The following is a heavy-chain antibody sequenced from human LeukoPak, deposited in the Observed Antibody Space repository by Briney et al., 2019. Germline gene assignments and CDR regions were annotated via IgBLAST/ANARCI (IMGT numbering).Heavy chain of an antibody. CDR1: GFPFSNYD. D-gene: IGHD1-26*01. V-gene: IGHV3-13*01. CDR3: IRIRTREHQYGMDV. CDR2: IDTVGNT. J-gene: IGHJ6*02. Sequence: QPGGSLRLSCGASGFPFSNYDMHWVRQAPGKGLDWVSAIDTVGNTYYSGSVKGRSTISRENAQNSLFLQMNSLRDGDTALYYCIRIRTREHQYGMDVWGQGTTVTVSS.